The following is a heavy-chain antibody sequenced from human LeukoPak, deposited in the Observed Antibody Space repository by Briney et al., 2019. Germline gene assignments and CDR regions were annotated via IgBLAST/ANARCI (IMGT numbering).Heavy chain of an antibody. CDR1: GGSISRYY. J-gene: IGHJ4*02. V-gene: IGHV4-59*01. CDR2: IYYSGST. D-gene: IGHD7-27*01. CDR3: ARAPRGLGYFDY. Sequence: SETLSLTCTVSGGSISRYYWSWIRQPPGKGLEWIGYIYYSGSTNYNPSLKSRVTISVDTSKNQFSLKLSSVTAADTAVYYCARAPRGLGYFDYWGQGTLVTVSS.